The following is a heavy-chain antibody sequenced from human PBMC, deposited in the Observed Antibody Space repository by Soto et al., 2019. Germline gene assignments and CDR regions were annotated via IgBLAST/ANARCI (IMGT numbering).Heavy chain of an antibody. V-gene: IGHV4-59*03. CDR3: ARGTRALITSFLAY. J-gene: IGHJ4*02. CDR2: VHESGST. CDR1: GDAISKYY. Sequence: DTLALTCGDSGDAISKYYWSWIRPTPGRGLEWIGCVHESGSTDYNPSLRGRVIISLHTSKSQFSLSLRSATAADTATYYCARGTRALITSFLAYWGQGIPVTVSP. D-gene: IGHD3-3*01.